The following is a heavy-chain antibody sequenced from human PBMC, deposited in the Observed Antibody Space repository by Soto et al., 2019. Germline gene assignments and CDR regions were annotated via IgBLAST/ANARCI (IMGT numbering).Heavy chain of an antibody. CDR2: IYYSGST. V-gene: IGHV4-31*03. Sequence: PSETLSLTCTVSGGSISSGGYYWSWIRQHPGKGLEWIGYIYYSGSTYYNPSLKSRVTISVDTSKNQFSLKLSSVTAADTAVYNCASHYGGNPAPYYFDYWGQGTLVTVSS. D-gene: IGHD4-17*01. J-gene: IGHJ4*02. CDR1: GGSISSGGYY. CDR3: ASHYGGNPAPYYFDY.